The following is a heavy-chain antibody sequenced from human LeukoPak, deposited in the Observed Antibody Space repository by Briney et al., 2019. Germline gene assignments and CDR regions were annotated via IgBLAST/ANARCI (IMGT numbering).Heavy chain of an antibody. CDR3: ASFRANGFDY. CDR2: INDSGST. CDR1: GESLGDHY. V-gene: IGHV4-34*01. J-gene: IGHJ4*02. Sequence: SETLSLTCAVYGESLGDHYWTWIRQAPGKGLEWIGEINDSGSTTYNPSLKNRVTISVDTSKNHFSLKLRSVTAADTAVYYCASFRANGFDYWGQGTLVTVSS.